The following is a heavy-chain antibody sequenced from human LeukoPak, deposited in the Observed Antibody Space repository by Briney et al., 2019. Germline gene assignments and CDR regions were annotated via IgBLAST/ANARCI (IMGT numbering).Heavy chain of an antibody. CDR2: INHSGST. V-gene: IGHV4-34*01. J-gene: IGHJ6*04. CDR1: GGSFSGYY. Sequence: SETLSLTCAVYGGSFSGYYWSWIRQPPGKGLEWIGEINHSGSTNYNPSLKSRVTISVDTSKNQFSLKLSSVPAADTAVYYCARGRVDILTGRDYYYYGMDVWGKGTTVTVSS. CDR3: ARGRVDILTGRDYYYYGMDV. D-gene: IGHD3-9*01.